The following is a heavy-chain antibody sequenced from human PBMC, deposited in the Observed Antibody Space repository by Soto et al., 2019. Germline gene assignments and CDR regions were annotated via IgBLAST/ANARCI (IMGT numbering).Heavy chain of an antibody. D-gene: IGHD3-3*01. V-gene: IGHV1-69*13. Sequence: ASVRVSCKASGGSFGNSAINWVRQTPGQGLEWLGGFIPVYRTLNYAQKFQGRVTITADESTGTAYMTLSSLASNDTAVYYCATGVIWIGYFTVDSWGQGTRVTVSS. CDR1: GGSFGNSA. CDR2: FIPVYRTL. J-gene: IGHJ4*02. CDR3: ATGVIWIGYFTVDS.